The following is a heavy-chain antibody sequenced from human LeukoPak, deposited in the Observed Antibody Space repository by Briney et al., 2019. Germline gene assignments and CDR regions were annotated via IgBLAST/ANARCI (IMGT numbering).Heavy chain of an antibody. CDR1: GFTFSSYV. V-gene: IGHV3-30*04. CDR2: ISYDGSNK. J-gene: IGHJ3*02. D-gene: IGHD3-10*01. CDR3: ATRTLGVYDAFDI. Sequence: PGGSLRLSCAASGFTFSSYVMHWVRQAPGKGLEWVAVISYDGSNKYYADSVKGRFTISRDNSKNTLYLQMNSLRAEDTAVYYCATRTLGVYDAFDIWGQGTMVTVSS.